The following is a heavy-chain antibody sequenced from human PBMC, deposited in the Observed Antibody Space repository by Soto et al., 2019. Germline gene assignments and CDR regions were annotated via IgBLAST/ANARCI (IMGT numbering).Heavy chain of an antibody. J-gene: IGHJ6*02. V-gene: IGHV1-18*01. Sequence: ASVKVSCKASGYTFTSYGISWVRQAPGQGLEWMGWISAYNGNTNYAQKLQGRVTMTRDTSTSTAYMELRRLRSDDTAVYYCARDRSSINYYYGMDVWGQGTTVTVSS. D-gene: IGHD2-21*01. CDR1: GYTFTSYG. CDR2: ISAYNGNT. CDR3: ARDRSSINYYYGMDV.